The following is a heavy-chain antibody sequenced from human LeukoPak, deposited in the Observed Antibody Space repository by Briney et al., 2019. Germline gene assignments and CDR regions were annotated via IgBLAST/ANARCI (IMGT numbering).Heavy chain of an antibody. V-gene: IGHV4-34*01. CDR3: ARLAGVVITRFDY. Sequence: PSETLSLTCAVYGGSFSGYYWSWIRQPPGKGLEWIGEINHSGSTNYNPSLKSRVTISVDTSKNQFSLKLSSVTAADTAVYYCARLAGVVITRFDYWGQGTLVTVSS. J-gene: IGHJ4*02. D-gene: IGHD3-22*01. CDR1: GGSFSGYY. CDR2: INHSGST.